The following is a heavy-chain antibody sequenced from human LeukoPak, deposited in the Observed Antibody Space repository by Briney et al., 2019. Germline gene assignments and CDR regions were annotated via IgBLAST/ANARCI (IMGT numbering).Heavy chain of an antibody. CDR3: ARVRKLELPYYHYYMDV. J-gene: IGHJ6*03. Sequence: GGSLRLSCAASGFTFSDYYMSWIRQAPGKGLEWVSYISSSGSTIYYADSVKGRFAISRDNAKKSLYLHMDSLRAEDTAFYFCARVRKLELPYYHYYMDVWGKGTAVTVSS. CDR2: ISSSGSTI. V-gene: IGHV3-11*01. D-gene: IGHD1-7*01. CDR1: GFTFSDYY.